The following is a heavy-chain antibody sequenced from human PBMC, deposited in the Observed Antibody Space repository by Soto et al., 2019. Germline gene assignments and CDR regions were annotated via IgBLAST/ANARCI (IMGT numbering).Heavy chain of an antibody. D-gene: IGHD2-8*01. CDR3: ARHYGDCTNGVCYTFDY. CDR2: IYNSGST. V-gene: IGHV4-59*08. Sequence: QVQLQESGPGLVKPSETLSLTCTVSGCSISGYYWSWIRQPPGKGLEWIGYIYNSGSTNYNPSLQSRVNISADTWKNQFSLKLNSVTATDTAVYYCARHYGDCTNGVCYTFDYWGQGTLVTVSS. CDR1: GCSISGYY. J-gene: IGHJ4*02.